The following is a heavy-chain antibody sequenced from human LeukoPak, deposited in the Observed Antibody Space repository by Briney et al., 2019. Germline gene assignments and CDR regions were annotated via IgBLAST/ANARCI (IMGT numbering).Heavy chain of an antibody. J-gene: IGHJ4*02. V-gene: IGHV4-59*01. CDR2: IYYSGTT. D-gene: IGHD3-22*01. Sequence: SETLSLTCTVSGGSISIYYWSWIRQSPGKGLEWIGNIYYSGTTNYNPSLRSRVSISVDTSKTQFSLRLSSVTAADTAVYYCARASRYYYDRSGSYTFYFDYWGQGTLLTVSS. CDR3: ARASRYYYDRSGSYTFYFDY. CDR1: GGSISIYY.